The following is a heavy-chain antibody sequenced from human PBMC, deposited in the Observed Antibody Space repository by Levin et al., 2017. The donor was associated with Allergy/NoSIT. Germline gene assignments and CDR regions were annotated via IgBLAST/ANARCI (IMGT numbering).Heavy chain of an antibody. CDR1: GFTVSSNY. Sequence: GESLKISCAASGFTVSSNYMSWVRQAPGKGLEWVSVIYSGGTTYYADSVKGRFTISRDNSKNTLYLQMNSLRAEDTAVYYCASATTYGSGSQSWGQGTLVTVSS. D-gene: IGHD3-10*01. CDR2: IYSGGTT. CDR3: ASATTYGSGSQS. J-gene: IGHJ4*02. V-gene: IGHV3-66*02.